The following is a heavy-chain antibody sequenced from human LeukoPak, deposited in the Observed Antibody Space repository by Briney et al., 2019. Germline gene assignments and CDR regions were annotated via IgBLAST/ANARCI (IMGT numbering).Heavy chain of an antibody. CDR1: GGTFSSYE. V-gene: IGHV1-69*13. D-gene: IGHD1-1*01. Sequence: ASVKVSCKASGGTFSSYEISWVRQAPGHGLEWMGGIIPMFDTANYAQKFQDRVTITADESTSTAYMELSSLRSEDTAVYYCAKERGTTGTPHADALDIWGQGTMVTVSS. CDR2: IIPMFDTA. J-gene: IGHJ3*02. CDR3: AKERGTTGTPHADALDI.